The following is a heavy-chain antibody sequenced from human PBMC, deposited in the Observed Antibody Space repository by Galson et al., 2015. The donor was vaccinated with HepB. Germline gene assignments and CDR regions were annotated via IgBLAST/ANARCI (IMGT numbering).Heavy chain of an antibody. CDR2: ISYDGSNK. V-gene: IGHV3-30-3*02. Sequence: SLRLSCAASGFTFSSYAMHWVRQAPGKGLEWVAVISYDGSNKYYADSVKGRFTISRDNSKNTLYLQMNSLRAEDTAVYYCAKPSENGDPNDNWFDPWGQGTLVTVSS. CDR3: AKPSENGDPNDNWFDP. CDR1: GFTFSSYA. J-gene: IGHJ5*02. D-gene: IGHD4-17*01.